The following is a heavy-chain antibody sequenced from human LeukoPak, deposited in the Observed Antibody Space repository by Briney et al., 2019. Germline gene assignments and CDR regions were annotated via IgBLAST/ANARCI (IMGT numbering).Heavy chain of an antibody. V-gene: IGHV1-18*01. CDR2: ISAYNGNT. CDR3: ARGVTDYYDSSGYYSGGWFDP. Sequence: ASVKVSCKASGYTFTSYGIGWVRQAPGQGLEWMGWISAYNGNTNYAQKLQGRVTMTTDTSTSTAYMELRSLRSDDTAVYYCARGVTDYYDSSGYYSGGWFDPWGQGTLVTVSS. J-gene: IGHJ5*02. CDR1: GYTFTSYG. D-gene: IGHD3-22*01.